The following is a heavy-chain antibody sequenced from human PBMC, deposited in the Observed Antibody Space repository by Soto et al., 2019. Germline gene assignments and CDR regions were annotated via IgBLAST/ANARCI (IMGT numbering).Heavy chain of an antibody. Sequence: GSVKVSCKASGYTFSRYYMHWVRQAPGQGLEWMGIINPSGGSTSYAQKFQGRVTMNRDTSTSTVYMELSSLRSEDTAVYYCARRPYESTAFDIWGQGTMVTVSS. CDR3: ARRPYESTAFDI. CDR2: INPSGGST. D-gene: IGHD3-16*01. J-gene: IGHJ3*02. CDR1: GYTFSRYY. V-gene: IGHV1-46*01.